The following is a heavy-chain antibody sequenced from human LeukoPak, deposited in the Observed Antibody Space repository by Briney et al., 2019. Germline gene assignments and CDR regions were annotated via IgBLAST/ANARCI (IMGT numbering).Heavy chain of an antibody. CDR3: AGGSGTYSPDY. CDR2: VTSAGDRT. CDR1: GFIFSRYD. J-gene: IGHJ4*02. Sequence: GGSLRLSCAASGFIFSRYDMHWVRQAPGKGLEYVSGVTSAGDRTYYAKSVKGRFTISRDNSKNTLYLQMGSLRAEDMAVYYCAGGSGTYSPDYWGQGTLVTVSS. V-gene: IGHV3-64*01. D-gene: IGHD3-10*01.